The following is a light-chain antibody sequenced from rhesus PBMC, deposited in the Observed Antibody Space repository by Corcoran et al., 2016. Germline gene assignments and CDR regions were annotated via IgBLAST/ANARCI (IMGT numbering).Light chain of an antibody. CDR1: SSDIGGNNR. CDR2: DVS. V-gene: IGLV2-13*03. J-gene: IGLJ1*01. Sequence: QAAPIQSPSVSGSPGQSVTISCTGTSSDIGGNNRVSWYQQYPGKAPKLMIYDVSQRPSGGSDRFSGSKSGNTASLTISGLQAEDEGYYYCSSYASNSNYIFGDGTRLTVL. CDR3: SSYASNSNYI.